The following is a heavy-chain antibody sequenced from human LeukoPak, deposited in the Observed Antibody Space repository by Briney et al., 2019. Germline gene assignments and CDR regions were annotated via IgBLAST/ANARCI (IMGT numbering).Heavy chain of an antibody. Sequence: ASVKVSCKTSGYTFSDFDINWVRQATGQGLEWMGWMNTNSGRTGYAQKFQGRITMTRNTSISTAYMELSRLTSEDTAIYYCARGWYPSGRDVGHPQYYYMDVWGKGSTITVSS. J-gene: IGHJ6*03. D-gene: IGHD6-13*01. CDR3: ARGWYPSGRDVGHPQYYYMDV. CDR1: GYTFSDFD. V-gene: IGHV1-8*02. CDR2: MNTNSGRT.